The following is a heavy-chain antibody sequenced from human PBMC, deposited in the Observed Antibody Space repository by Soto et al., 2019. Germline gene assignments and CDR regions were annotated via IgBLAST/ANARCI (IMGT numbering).Heavy chain of an antibody. V-gene: IGHV3-15*01. CDR2: IKSKNDGGTR. CDR1: GFTFRNAW. Sequence: TGGSLRLSCAALGFTFRNAWMSWVRQAPGKGLEWVGRIKSKNDGGTRDYAAPVTGRFTISRDDSTNTVFLQMSSLKTEDTAVYYCATFGLVPCWGQGALVTVSS. CDR3: ATFGLVPC. D-gene: IGHD3-3*01. J-gene: IGHJ4*02.